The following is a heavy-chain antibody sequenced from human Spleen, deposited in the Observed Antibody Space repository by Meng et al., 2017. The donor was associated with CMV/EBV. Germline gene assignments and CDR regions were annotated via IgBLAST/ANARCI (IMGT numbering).Heavy chain of an antibody. V-gene: IGHV1-69*10. CDR3: ARVYSSSSEMDY. Sequence: SVKVSCKASGGTFSSYAISWVRQAPGQGLEWMGGIIPILGIANYAQKFQGRVTITADKSTSTAYMDLRGLRSDDTAIYYCARVYSSSSEMDYWGQGTPVTVSS. CDR1: GGTFSSYA. D-gene: IGHD6-6*01. CDR2: IIPILGIA. J-gene: IGHJ4*02.